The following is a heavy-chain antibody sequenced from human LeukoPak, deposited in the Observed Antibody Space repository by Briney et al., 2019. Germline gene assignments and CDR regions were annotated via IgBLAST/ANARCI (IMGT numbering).Heavy chain of an antibody. CDR2: IRSKANSYAT. Sequence: PGGSLRLSCAASGFTFSGSAMHWVRQASGKGLEWVGRIRSKANSYATAYAASVKGRFTISRDNSKYTVYLQMNSLRAEDTAIYYCAKDRPNYFGTNGHYYRRDGDFWGQGTLVTVSS. CDR3: AKDRPNYFGTNGHYYRRDGDF. V-gene: IGHV3-73*01. CDR1: GFTFSGSA. D-gene: IGHD3-22*01. J-gene: IGHJ4*02.